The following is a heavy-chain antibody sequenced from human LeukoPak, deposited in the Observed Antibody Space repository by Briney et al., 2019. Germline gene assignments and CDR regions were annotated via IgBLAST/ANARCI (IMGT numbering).Heavy chain of an antibody. V-gene: IGHV4-59*01. CDR1: GGSISSYY. CDR3: ARENYNWFDP. CDR2: NYYSGST. J-gene: IGHJ5*02. Sequence: PSETLSLTCTVSGGSISSYYWSWIRQPPGKGLEWIGYNYYSGSTNYNPSLKSRVTISVDTSKNQFSLKLSSVTAADTAVYYCARENYNWFDPWGQGTLVTVSS.